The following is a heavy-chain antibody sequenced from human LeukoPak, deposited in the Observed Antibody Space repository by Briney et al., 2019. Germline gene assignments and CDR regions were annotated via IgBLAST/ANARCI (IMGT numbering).Heavy chain of an antibody. CDR1: GFTFSSYS. D-gene: IGHD3-10*01. CDR3: ARRLYGSGPDDY. CDR2: ISSSSSYI. Sequence: GGSLRLSCAASGFTFSSYSMNWVRQAPGKGLEWVSSISSSSSYIYYADSVKGRFTISRDNSKNTLYLQMNSLRAEDTAVYYCARRLYGSGPDDYWGQGTLSPSPQ. V-gene: IGHV3-21*01. J-gene: IGHJ4*02.